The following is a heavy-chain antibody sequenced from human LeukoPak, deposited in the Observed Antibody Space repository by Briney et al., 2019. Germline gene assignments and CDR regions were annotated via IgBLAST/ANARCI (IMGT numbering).Heavy chain of an antibody. CDR3: ARGKGPYFATVTTIFDY. J-gene: IGHJ4*02. CDR1: GGTFSSYA. Sequence: GASVKVSCKASGGTFSSYAISLVRQAPGQGLEWMGGIIPIFGTANYAQKFQGRVTITTDESTSTAYMELSSLRSEDTAVYYCARGKGPYFATVTTIFDYWGQGTLVTVSS. CDR2: IIPIFGTA. V-gene: IGHV1-69*05. D-gene: IGHD4-17*01.